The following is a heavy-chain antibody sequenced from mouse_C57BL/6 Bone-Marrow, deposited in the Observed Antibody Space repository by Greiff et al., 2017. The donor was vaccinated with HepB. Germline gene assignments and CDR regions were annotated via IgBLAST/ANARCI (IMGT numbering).Heavy chain of an antibody. Sequence: VQLQQSGAELVRPGASVKLSCTASGFNIKDDYMHWVKQRPEQGLEWIGWIDPENGDTEYASKFQGKATITADTASNTAYLQLSSLTSEDTAVYYCTTWEFAMDYWGQGTSVTVSS. CDR2: IDPENGDT. D-gene: IGHD4-1*01. CDR3: TTWEFAMDY. CDR1: GFNIKDDY. V-gene: IGHV14-4*01. J-gene: IGHJ4*01.